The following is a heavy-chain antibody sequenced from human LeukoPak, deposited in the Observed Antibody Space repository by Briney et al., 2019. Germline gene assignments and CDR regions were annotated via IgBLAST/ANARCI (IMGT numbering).Heavy chain of an antibody. Sequence: SQTLSLTCAISGDSVSSNSAAWSWIRQSPSRGLEWLGRTYYRYKWYNDYAVSVKSRITINPDTSKNQFSLHLNSVTPEDTAVYYCARDQGYASGAWSDAFNIWGQGTMVTVSS. D-gene: IGHD6-19*01. CDR3: ARDQGYASGAWSDAFNI. CDR1: GDSVSSNSAA. V-gene: IGHV6-1*01. J-gene: IGHJ3*02. CDR2: TYYRYKWYN.